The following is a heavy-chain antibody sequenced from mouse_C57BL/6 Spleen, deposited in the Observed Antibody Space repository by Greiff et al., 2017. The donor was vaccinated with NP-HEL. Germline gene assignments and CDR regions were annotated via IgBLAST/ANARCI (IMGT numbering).Heavy chain of an antibody. J-gene: IGHJ3*01. CDR1: GYAFTNYL. CDR2: INPGSGGT. D-gene: IGHD2-2*01. CDR3: ARNQGVTTSWFAY. Sequence: LQESGAELVRPGTSVKVSCKASGYAFTNYLIEWVKQRPGQGLEWIGVINPGSGGTNYNEKFKGKATLTADKSSSTAYMQLSSLTSEDSAVYFCARNQGVTTSWFAYWGQGTLVTVSA. V-gene: IGHV1-54*01.